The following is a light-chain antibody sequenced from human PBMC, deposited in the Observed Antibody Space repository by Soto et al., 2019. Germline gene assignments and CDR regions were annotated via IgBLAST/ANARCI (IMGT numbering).Light chain of an antibody. V-gene: IGLV2-23*02. Sequence: SALTQPASVSGSPGQSITISCTGTSSDVGSYNLVSWYQQHPGKAPKLMIYEVSKRPSGVSNRFSGSKSGNTASLTISGLQDEDEADYYCCSYAGPRVVFGGGTKLTVL. CDR2: EVS. CDR3: CSYAGPRVV. J-gene: IGLJ2*01. CDR1: SSDVGSYNL.